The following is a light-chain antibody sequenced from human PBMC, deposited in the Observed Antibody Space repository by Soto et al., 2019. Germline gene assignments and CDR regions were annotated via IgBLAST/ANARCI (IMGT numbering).Light chain of an antibody. CDR1: SSNIGACYD. CDR2: GNK. J-gene: IGLJ1*01. V-gene: IGLV1-40*01. Sequence: QSVLTHPPSVSGAPWHRVTISFTGSSSNIGACYDVHWYQQRPGTAPKLLIYGNKNRPSGVPDRFSGPKSGTSASLAITGLQAEDEADYYCQSYDSSLSVSYVFGTGTKVTV. CDR3: QSYDSSLSVSYV.